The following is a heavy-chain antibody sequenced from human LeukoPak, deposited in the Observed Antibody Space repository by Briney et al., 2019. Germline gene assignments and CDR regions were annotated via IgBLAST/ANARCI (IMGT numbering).Heavy chain of an antibody. V-gene: IGHV3-23*01. J-gene: IGHJ4*02. D-gene: IGHD3-10*01. CDR3: AKDVSAAPGY. Sequence: GGSLRLSWAASGXTFRSFGVSWVRQAPGKGLEWVSTVSATGGSTYYADSVKGRFTISRDNFKNTVFLQMNSLRAEDTALYYCAKDVSAAPGYWGQGTLVTVSS. CDR1: GXTFRSFG. CDR2: VSATGGST.